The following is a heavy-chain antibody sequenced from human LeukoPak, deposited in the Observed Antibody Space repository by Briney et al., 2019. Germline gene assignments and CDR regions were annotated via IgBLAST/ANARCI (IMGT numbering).Heavy chain of an antibody. CDR2: TGDTGGTT. CDR1: AYTCSGNA. V-gene: IGHV3-23*01. J-gene: IGHJ3*01. D-gene: IGHD4/OR15-4a*01. CDR3: ANHRLFDPFDV. Sequence: GGSLRLSCAASAYTCSGNAMSWVRQAPGKGLEWVSTTGDTGGTTPYADSVKVRFTISRANSKDMLYLQMNSLKAEDTAVYHCANHRLFDPFDVWGHGTMVTVSS.